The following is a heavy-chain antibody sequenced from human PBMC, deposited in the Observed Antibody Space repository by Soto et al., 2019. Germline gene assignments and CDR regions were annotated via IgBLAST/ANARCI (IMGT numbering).Heavy chain of an antibody. J-gene: IGHJ4*02. CDR3: ARRYGGTFDY. V-gene: IGHV4-61*08. CDR1: GGSISSGGYY. CDR2: IYYRGST. Sequence: PXXTLSLACTVSGGSISSGGYYWSLIRRHPGKGLEWFGNIYYRGSTNYNPPLKSRVTISVDTSKNPFSLKCRSVTAADTAVYYGARRYGGTFDYGGREPRITFP. D-gene: IGHD2-15*01.